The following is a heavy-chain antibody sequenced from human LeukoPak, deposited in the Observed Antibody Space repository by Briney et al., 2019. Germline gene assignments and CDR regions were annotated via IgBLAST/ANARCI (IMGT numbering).Heavy chain of an antibody. CDR3: ARLRGSGSYLDL. D-gene: IGHD1-26*01. V-gene: IGHV3-23*01. Sequence: GGSLRLSCAASGFTFSSYAMSWVRQAPGKGLEWVSAISGSGGSTYYADSVKGRFTISRDNAKNSLYLQMNSLRVDDTALYYCARLRGSGSYLDLWGQGTLVTVSS. CDR1: GFTFSSYA. CDR2: ISGSGGST. J-gene: IGHJ4*02.